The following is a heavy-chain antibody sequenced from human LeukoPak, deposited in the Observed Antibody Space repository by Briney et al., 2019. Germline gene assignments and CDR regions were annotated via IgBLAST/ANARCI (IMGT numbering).Heavy chain of an antibody. V-gene: IGHV3-7*01. D-gene: IGHD2-2*02. J-gene: IGHJ5*02. CDR2: IKQDGSEK. CDR3: ARDFYIVVVPAAILNWFDP. CDR1: GFAFSSYW. Sequence: PGGSLRLSCAASGFAFSSYWMSWVRQAPGKGLEWVANIKQDGSEKYYVDSVKGRFTISRDNAKNSLYLQMNSLRAEDTAVYYCARDFYIVVVPAAILNWFDPWGQGTLVTVSS.